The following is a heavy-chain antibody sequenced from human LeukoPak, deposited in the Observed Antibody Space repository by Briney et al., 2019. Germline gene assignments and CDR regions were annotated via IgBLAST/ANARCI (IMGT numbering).Heavy chain of an antibody. CDR3: ARDEALIAAAGVYYGMDV. J-gene: IGHJ6*02. CDR1: GDSVSSNSAA. Sequence: SRTLSLTCAISGDSVSSNSAAWNWIRQSPSRGLEWLGRTYYRSKWYNDYAVSVKSRITINPDTSKNQFSLQLNSVTPEDTAVYYCARDEALIAAAGVYYGMDVWGQGTTVTVSS. V-gene: IGHV6-1*01. D-gene: IGHD6-13*01. CDR2: TYYRSKWYN.